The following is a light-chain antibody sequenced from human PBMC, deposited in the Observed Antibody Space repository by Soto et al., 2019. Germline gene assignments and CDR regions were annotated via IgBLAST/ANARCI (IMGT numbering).Light chain of an antibody. V-gene: IGKV4-1*01. Sequence: DIVMTQSPDSLAVSLGERATINCKSSQSVLYSSNNKNYLAWYQQKRGQPPKLLIYWASTRESGVPDRFSGSGSGTDFTLTISSLQAEDVAVYYCQQYYSTPRTFGQGTKVEIK. CDR1: QSVLYSSNNKNY. CDR2: WAS. CDR3: QQYYSTPRT. J-gene: IGKJ1*01.